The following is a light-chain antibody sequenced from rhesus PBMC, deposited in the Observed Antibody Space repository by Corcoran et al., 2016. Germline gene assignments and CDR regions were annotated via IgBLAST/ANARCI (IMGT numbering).Light chain of an antibody. CDR1: ENVNNY. J-gene: IGKJ1*01. Sequence: DIQMTQSPSSLSASVGDRVTITCRTSENVNNYLNWYQQKPGKAPKLLIYKASILQRGVPSRFSGRGSGTDYTFTICSLQSEDVATYYCRHNYGTPWTFGQGTKVEIK. V-gene: IGKV1-74*01. CDR2: KAS. CDR3: RHNYGTPWT.